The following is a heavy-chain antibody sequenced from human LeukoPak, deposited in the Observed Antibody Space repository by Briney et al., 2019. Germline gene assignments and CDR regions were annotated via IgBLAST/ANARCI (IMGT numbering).Heavy chain of an antibody. CDR3: AKDRTTEIGNYYMDV. V-gene: IGHV3-30*02. Sequence: PGGSLRLSCAASGFTFSSYGMHWVRQAPGKGLEWVAFIRYDGSNKYYADSVKGRFTISRDNSKNTLYLQMNSLRAEDTAVYYCAKDRTTEIGNYYMDVWGKGTTVTVSS. CDR2: IRYDGSNK. D-gene: IGHD1-7*01. CDR1: GFTFSSYG. J-gene: IGHJ6*03.